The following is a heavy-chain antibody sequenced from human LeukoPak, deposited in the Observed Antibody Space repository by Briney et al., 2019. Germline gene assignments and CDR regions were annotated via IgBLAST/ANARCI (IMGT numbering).Heavy chain of an antibody. J-gene: IGHJ3*01. CDR1: GGSISSYY. CDR2: IYYSGST. CDR3: AKTDYGHYSGFEV. V-gene: IGHV4-59*08. D-gene: IGHD4-17*01. Sequence: SETLSLTCTVSGGSISSYYWSWIRQPPGKGLEWIGYIYYSGSTNYNPSLKSRVTISVDKSENQFSLKVNFVTAADTAVYFCAKTDYGHYSGFEVWGQGIMVTVSS.